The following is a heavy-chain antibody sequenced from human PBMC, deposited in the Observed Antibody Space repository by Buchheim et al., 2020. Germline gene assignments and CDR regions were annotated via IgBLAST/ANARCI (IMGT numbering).Heavy chain of an antibody. Sequence: QVQLVESGGRLVKPGGSLRLSCAASGFTFSDYYMSWIRQAPGKGLEWVAYISNRGPTTYYSDSVKGRFTLSRDNAENSLYLQMNSLRAEDTAVYYCARDAYRVDVLDYWGQGTL. CDR2: ISNRGPTT. J-gene: IGHJ4*02. CDR1: GFTFSDYY. V-gene: IGHV3-11*01. CDR3: ARDAYRVDVLDY. D-gene: IGHD4-11*01.